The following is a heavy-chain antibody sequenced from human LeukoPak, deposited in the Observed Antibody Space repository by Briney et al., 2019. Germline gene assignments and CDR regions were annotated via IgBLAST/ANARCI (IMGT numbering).Heavy chain of an antibody. J-gene: IGHJ4*02. Sequence: GGSLRLSCAASGFTLRSYTMNWVRQAPGKGLEWVSVIYSGGSTYYADSVKGRFTISRDNSKNTLYLQMNSLRAEDTAVYYCARGRIVGAAFDYWGQGTLVTVSS. CDR1: GFTLRSYT. CDR3: ARGRIVGAAFDY. CDR2: IYSGGST. V-gene: IGHV3-66*01. D-gene: IGHD1-26*01.